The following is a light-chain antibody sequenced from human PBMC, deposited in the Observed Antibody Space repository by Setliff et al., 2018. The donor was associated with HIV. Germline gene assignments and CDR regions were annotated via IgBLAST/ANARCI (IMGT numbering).Light chain of an antibody. CDR3: CSYAGSYLV. Sequence: QSALTQPASVSGSPGQSITISCTGTSSDVGGYNYVSWYQQHPGKAPKLMIYDVSKRPSGVPDRFSGSKSGNTASLTISGLQAEDEADYYCCSYAGSYLVFGGGTKVTVL. V-gene: IGLV2-11*01. CDR1: SSDVGGYNY. J-gene: IGLJ2*01. CDR2: DVS.